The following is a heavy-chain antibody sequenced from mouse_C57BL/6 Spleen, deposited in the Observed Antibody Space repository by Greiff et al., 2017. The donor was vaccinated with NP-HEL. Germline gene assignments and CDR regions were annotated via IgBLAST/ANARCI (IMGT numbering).Heavy chain of an antibody. CDR2: ISYDGSN. Sequence: VLLKESGPGLVKPSQSLSLTCSVTGYSITSGYYWNWIRQFPGNKLEWMGYISYDGSNNYNPSLKNRISITRDTSKNQFFLKLNSVTTEDTATYYCARYDYDFFDYWGQGTTLTVSS. CDR3: ARYDYDFFDY. D-gene: IGHD2-4*01. J-gene: IGHJ2*01. V-gene: IGHV3-6*01. CDR1: GYSITSGYY.